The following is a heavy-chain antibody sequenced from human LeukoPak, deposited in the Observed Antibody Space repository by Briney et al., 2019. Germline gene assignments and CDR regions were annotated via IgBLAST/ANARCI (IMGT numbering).Heavy chain of an antibody. CDR2: INPNSGGT. V-gene: IGHV1-2*02. CDR1: GYTFTGYY. D-gene: IGHD2-2*01. Sequence: ASVKVSCKASGYTFTGYYMHWVRQAPGQGLEWMGWINPNSGGTNYAQKFKGRVTMNRDTSISTAYMELSRLRSDDTAVYYCAREYCSSTSCYLYYYYGMDVWGQGTTVTVSS. J-gene: IGHJ6*02. CDR3: AREYCSSTSCYLYYYYGMDV.